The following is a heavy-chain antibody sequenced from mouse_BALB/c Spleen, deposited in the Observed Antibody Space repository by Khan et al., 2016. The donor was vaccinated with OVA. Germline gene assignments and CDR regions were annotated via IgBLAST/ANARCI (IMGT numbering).Heavy chain of an antibody. Sequence: EVELVESGGGLVKPGGSLKLSCTASRFTFSSYGMSSVSQTPEKSLELVASIDSNGGSTDYPDSVKRRFTITGDNATNALYLQMRSLTSEDTAMXYGARSAIWGQGTTLTVSS. CDR1: RFTFSSYG. J-gene: IGHJ2*01. V-gene: IGHV5-6-3*01. CDR3: ARSAI. CDR2: IDSNGGST.